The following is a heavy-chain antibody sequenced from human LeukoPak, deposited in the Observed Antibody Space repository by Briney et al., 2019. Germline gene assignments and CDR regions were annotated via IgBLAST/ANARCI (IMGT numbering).Heavy chain of an antibody. J-gene: IGHJ4*02. V-gene: IGHV3-7*05. D-gene: IGHD6-13*01. CDR3: ASRAGYTGSWSAFDY. CDR1: TFTLNNYW. Sequence: GGSLRLSCTASTFTLNNYWMSWVRQAPGKGLEWVANIKQDGSEKYYVDSVKGRFAISRDNAKNSLYLQMNSLRAEDTAVYYCASRAGYTGSWSAFDYWGQGTLVTVSS. CDR2: IKQDGSEK.